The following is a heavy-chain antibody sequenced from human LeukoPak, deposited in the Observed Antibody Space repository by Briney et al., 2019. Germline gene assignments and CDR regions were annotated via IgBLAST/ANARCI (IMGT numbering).Heavy chain of an antibody. Sequence: QPAGSLRLSCAASGFTFSIYGMHWVRQAPGKGLEWVAFIRYDGSNKYYADSVKGRFTISRDNSKNTLYLQMNSLRAEDTAVYYCAKDLSRSIAAASRQGEWGQGTLVTVSS. D-gene: IGHD6-13*01. CDR1: GFTFSIYG. CDR2: IRYDGSNK. J-gene: IGHJ4*02. CDR3: AKDLSRSIAAASRQGE. V-gene: IGHV3-30*02.